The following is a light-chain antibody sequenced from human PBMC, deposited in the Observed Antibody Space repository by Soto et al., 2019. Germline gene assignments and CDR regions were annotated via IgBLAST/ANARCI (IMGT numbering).Light chain of an antibody. Sequence: QSVLTQPPSVSGAPGQRVNIACTGSTSNVGAGYDVYWYQQPPGTAPQLLLSGHTHRPSGVPDRFSGSKSGTSAFLPITGPQPGDEADYFCQSYDAGVLDLIVGAGTKLTVL. J-gene: IGLJ2*01. CDR1: TSNVGAGYD. CDR2: GHT. V-gene: IGLV1-40*01. CDR3: QSYDAGVLDLI.